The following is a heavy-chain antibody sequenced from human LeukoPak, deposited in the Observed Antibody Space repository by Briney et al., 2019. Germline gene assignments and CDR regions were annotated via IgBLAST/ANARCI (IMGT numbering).Heavy chain of an antibody. V-gene: IGHV1-69*04. D-gene: IGHD3-3*01. J-gene: IGHJ4*02. Sequence: ASVKVSCKASGGTFSSYAIIWVRQAPGQGLEWMGRIIPILGIANYAQKFQGRVTMTRDTSTSTVYMELSSLRSEDTAVYYCARETWSGYTNFDYWGQGTLVTVSS. CDR2: IIPILGIA. CDR1: GGTFSSYA. CDR3: ARETWSGYTNFDY.